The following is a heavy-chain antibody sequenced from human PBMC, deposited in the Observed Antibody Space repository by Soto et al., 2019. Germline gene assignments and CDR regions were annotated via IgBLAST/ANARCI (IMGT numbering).Heavy chain of an antibody. J-gene: IGHJ6*02. CDR1: GYTFTSYY. CDR2: INPSDGDT. CDR3: AKFRSRFGMDG. Sequence: QVQLVQSGAEVKKPGASVKVSCKASGYTFTSYYMHWVRQAPGQGLEWLGIINPSDGDTSYPQKFPGRVHMNRDTSTGTGYLELSSLRSDDTAVYYCAKFRSRFGMDGWGQGTTVTVSS. V-gene: IGHV1-46*01. D-gene: IGHD3-16*01.